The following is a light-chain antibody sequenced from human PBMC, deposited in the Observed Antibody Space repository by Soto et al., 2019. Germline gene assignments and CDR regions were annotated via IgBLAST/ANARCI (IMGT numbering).Light chain of an antibody. CDR2: DVS. J-gene: IGKJ4*01. CDR3: QQRSNWPPT. Sequence: EIVLTQSPATLSLSPGERATLSCRASQSVSSYLAWYQQKPGQAPRLLIYDVSNRDTGIPARFSGSVSGTDFTLAISRLEPEDFAVYYCQQRSNWPPTFGGGTKVEIK. V-gene: IGKV3-11*01. CDR1: QSVSSY.